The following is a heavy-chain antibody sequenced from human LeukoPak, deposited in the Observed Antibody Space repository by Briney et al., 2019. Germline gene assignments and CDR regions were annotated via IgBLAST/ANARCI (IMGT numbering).Heavy chain of an antibody. J-gene: IGHJ4*02. CDR3: AKDRATFDY. Sequence: PSETLSLTCTVSGGSISSSSYYWGWIRQPPGKGLEWIGSIYYTGSTYYNPSLKSRVTISVDTSKNQFSLKLSSVTAADTAVYYCAKDRATFDYWGQGTLVTVSS. CDR1: GGSISSSSYY. V-gene: IGHV4-39*02. D-gene: IGHD1-26*01. CDR2: IYYTGST.